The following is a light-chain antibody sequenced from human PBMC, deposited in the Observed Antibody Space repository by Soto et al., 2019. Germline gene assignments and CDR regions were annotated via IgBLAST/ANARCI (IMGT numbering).Light chain of an antibody. J-gene: IGKJ1*01. V-gene: IGKV1D-12*01. CDR2: GAS. Sequence: DIQCAQSPSSVSSSVGDRVTITCLSSQDISHYLAWYQQKPGKAPKLLIYGASSLQSGVPSRFSGSGSGTDFTLTISSLQPEDFATFYCQQAYTFPRTFGQGTKVDNK. CDR1: QDISHY. CDR3: QQAYTFPRT.